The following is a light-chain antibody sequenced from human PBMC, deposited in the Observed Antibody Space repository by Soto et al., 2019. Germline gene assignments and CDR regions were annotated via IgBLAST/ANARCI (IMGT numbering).Light chain of an antibody. Sequence: DIQMTQSPFSLSASVGDRVASTCRASQNITTYVNWYQQKPGKAPNLLIYGASNLQSGVPSRFSGSGSGTEFTLPISSRRPEDFATYYCQQSYSSPVTFGQGTRLDI. CDR1: QNITTY. CDR3: QQSYSSPVT. CDR2: GAS. V-gene: IGKV1-39*01. J-gene: IGKJ5*01.